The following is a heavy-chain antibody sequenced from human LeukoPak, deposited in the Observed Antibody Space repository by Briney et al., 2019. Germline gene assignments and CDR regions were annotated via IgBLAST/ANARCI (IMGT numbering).Heavy chain of an antibody. V-gene: IGHV4-39*01. CDR2: IYYSGST. Sequence: SETLSLTCAVSDDSIRSSAYYWGWIRQPPGKGLEWIGSIYYSGSTYYNPSLKSRVTISIDTSKNQFSLKLSSVTAADTAVYYCASEPYGSGSFLGAFDTWGQGTMVTVSS. J-gene: IGHJ3*02. D-gene: IGHD3-10*01. CDR3: ASEPYGSGSFLGAFDT. CDR1: DDSIRSSAYY.